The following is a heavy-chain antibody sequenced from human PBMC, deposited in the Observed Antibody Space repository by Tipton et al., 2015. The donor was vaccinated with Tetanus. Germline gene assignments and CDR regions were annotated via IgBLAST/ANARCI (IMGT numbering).Heavy chain of an antibody. CDR3: ARHVTLLGTTTPTTGGRIDY. J-gene: IGHJ4*02. CDR2: IYPGDSDT. V-gene: IGHV5-51*01. Sequence: VQLVQSGAEVKKPGESLKISCKGSGYSFTSYWIGWVRQMPGKGLEWMGIIYPGDSDTRYTPSFQGQVTISAEKSISTAYLQWSSLKAPDTAMYYCARHVTLLGTTTPTTGGRIDYWGQGTLVTVSS. D-gene: IGHD1-14*01. CDR1: GYSFTSYW.